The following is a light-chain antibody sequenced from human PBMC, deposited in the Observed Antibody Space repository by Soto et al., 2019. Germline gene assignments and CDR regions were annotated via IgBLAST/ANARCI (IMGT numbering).Light chain of an antibody. CDR1: QTVGIW. J-gene: IGKJ4*01. CDR2: KVS. Sequence: DIQMTQSPSTLSASVGDRVTITCWASQTVGIWLDWYQQKPGKAHNVLIYKVSTLERGVPSRFSGSGAETEFTLTISSLQPDDFATYYCQQYNAYPRTCGEGINVEI. CDR3: QQYNAYPRT. V-gene: IGKV1-5*03.